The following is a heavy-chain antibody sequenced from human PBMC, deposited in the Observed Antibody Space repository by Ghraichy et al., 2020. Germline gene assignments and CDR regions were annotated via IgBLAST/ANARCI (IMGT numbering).Heavy chain of an antibody. CDR1: GFSLSNARMG. Sequence: SGPTLVKPTETLTLTCTVSGFSLSNARMGVSWIRQPPGKALEWLAHIFSNDEKSYSTSLKSRLTISKDTSKSQVVLTMTNMDPVDTATYYCARINIVVVPAARSCAAFDIWGQGTMVTVSS. J-gene: IGHJ3*02. CDR2: IFSNDEK. CDR3: ARINIVVVPAARSCAAFDI. D-gene: IGHD2-2*01. V-gene: IGHV2-26*01.